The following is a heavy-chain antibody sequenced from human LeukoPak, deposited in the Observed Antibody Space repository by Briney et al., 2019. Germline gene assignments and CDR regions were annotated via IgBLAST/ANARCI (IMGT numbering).Heavy chain of an antibody. CDR1: GGSISSGDYY. D-gene: IGHD5-12*01. Sequence: SQTLSFTCTVSGGSISSGDYYWSWIRQPPGKGLEWIGYIYYSGSTYYNPSLKSRVTISVDTSKNQFSLKLSSVTAADTAVYYCAREGGVGYSGYDWGYFDYWGQGTLVTVSS. CDR3: AREGGVGYSGYDWGYFDY. V-gene: IGHV4-30-4*01. CDR2: IYYSGST. J-gene: IGHJ4*02.